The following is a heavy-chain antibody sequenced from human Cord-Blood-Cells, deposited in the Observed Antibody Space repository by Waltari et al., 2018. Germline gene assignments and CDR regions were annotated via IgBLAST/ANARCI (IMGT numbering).Heavy chain of an antibody. V-gene: IGHV1-58*01. CDR2: IVVGSGNT. J-gene: IGHJ5*02. D-gene: IGHD1-20*01. CDR3: AAGDEPPITGTNWFDP. Sequence: QLQLVQSGPEVKKPGTTVKVSCKASGFTFTTSAVQWVRQARRQRLEWIGWIVVGSGNTNYAQKFQERVTITRDMSTSTAYMELSSLRSEDTAVYYCAAGDEPPITGTNWFDPWGQGTLVTVSS. CDR1: GFTFTTSA.